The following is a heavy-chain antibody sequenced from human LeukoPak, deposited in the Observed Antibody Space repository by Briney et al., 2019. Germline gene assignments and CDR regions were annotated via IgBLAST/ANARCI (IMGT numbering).Heavy chain of an antibody. CDR2: IKSDGSRT. Sequence: GGSLRLSCGASGFTFSNYWMHWVRQAPGKGLVWVSRIKSDGSRTDYADSVKGRFIISRDNAKNTLYLQMSSLRVEDMAVYYCARDSYYYDDRGSHYYGIDVWGHETTVTVSS. D-gene: IGHD3-22*01. V-gene: IGHV3-74*01. CDR1: GFTFSNYW. J-gene: IGHJ6*02. CDR3: ARDSYYYDDRGSHYYGIDV.